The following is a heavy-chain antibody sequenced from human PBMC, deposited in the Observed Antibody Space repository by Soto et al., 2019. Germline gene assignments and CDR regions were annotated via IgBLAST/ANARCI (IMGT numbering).Heavy chain of an antibody. D-gene: IGHD2-21*01. V-gene: IGHV3-21*06. CDR2: ISPSSGHI. CDR1: GFTFSSCT. Sequence: EVHLVESGGGLVKPGGSLRLSCAVSGFTFSSCTMNWVRQAPGKGLEWVSSISPSSGHIYYADSVKGRFTISRENANNALLLQMNSRSGEDTAVYCCSGCGGGAFHNNYGMAVGGQWTTVTVSS. J-gene: IGHJ6*02. CDR3: SGCGGGAFHNNYGMAV.